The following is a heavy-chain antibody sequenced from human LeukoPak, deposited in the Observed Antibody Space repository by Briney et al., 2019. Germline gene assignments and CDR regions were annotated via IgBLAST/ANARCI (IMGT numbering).Heavy chain of an antibody. J-gene: IGHJ5*02. CDR2: ITRKDAI. CDR1: GFSVSDYY. V-gene: IGHV3-11*01. Sequence: GGSLSLSCTASGFSVSDYYMNWIRQSAGKGLERVSHITRKDAIEYADSVRGRFTISRDNANNLLYLQMDSLRPEDTAVYYCARGTYYSGSGPGNWFDPWGRGTLVTVSS. D-gene: IGHD3-10*01. CDR3: ARGTYYSGSGPGNWFDP.